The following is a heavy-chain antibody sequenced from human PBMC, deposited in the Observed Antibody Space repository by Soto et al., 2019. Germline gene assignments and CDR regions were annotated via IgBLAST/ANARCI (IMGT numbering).Heavy chain of an antibody. D-gene: IGHD2-15*01. Sequence: SVKVSCKXSGGTFSSYAISWVRQAPGQGLEWMGGIIPIFGTANYAQKFQGRVTITADESTSTAYMELSSLRSEDTAVYYCARERRYCSGGSCYFDHWGQGTLVTVSS. CDR3: ARERRYCSGGSCYFDH. CDR1: GGTFSSYA. V-gene: IGHV1-69*13. J-gene: IGHJ4*02. CDR2: IIPIFGTA.